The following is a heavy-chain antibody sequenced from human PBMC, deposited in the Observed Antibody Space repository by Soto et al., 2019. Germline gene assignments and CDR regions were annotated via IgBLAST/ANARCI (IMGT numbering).Heavy chain of an antibody. Sequence: SQTLSLTCAISGDSVSSNSAAWNWIRQSPSRGLEWLGRAYYRSQWYYDSAVSVRSRITVIPDTSKNQFSLQLNSVTPEDTALYYCTKQKGDSRTYNGMGVWGQGTTVTVSS. CDR1: GDSVSSNSAA. V-gene: IGHV6-1*01. D-gene: IGHD2-21*02. J-gene: IGHJ6*02. CDR2: AYYRSQWYY. CDR3: TKQKGDSRTYNGMGV.